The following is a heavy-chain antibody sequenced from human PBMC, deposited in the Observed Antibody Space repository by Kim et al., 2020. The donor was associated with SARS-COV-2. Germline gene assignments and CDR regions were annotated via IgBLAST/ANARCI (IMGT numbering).Heavy chain of an antibody. J-gene: IGHJ3*02. Sequence: GGSLRLSCAASGFTFSTYAMHWVRQTPGKGLEWVASTSSDGSKKYYADSVKGRFTISRDNSKNTLYLQMNSLRTEDTAVYYCARGALAGTRLAAFDIWG. CDR1: GFTFSTYA. CDR2: TSSDGSKK. D-gene: IGHD6-19*01. V-gene: IGHV3-30-3*01. CDR3: ARGALAGTRLAAFDI.